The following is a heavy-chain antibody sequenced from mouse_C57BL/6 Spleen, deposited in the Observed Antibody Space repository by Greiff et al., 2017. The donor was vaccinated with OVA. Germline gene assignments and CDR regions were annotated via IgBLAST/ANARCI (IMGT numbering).Heavy chain of an antibody. CDR2: IHPNSGST. Sequence: QVHVKQSGAELVKPGASVKLSCKASGYTFTSYWMHWVKQRPGQGLEWIGMIHPNSGSTNYNEKFKSKATLTVDKSSSTAYMQLSSLTSEDSAVYYCARSGIYYDYDDSFAYWGQGTLVTVSA. CDR3: ARSGIYYDYDDSFAY. CDR1: GYTFTSYW. D-gene: IGHD2-4*01. J-gene: IGHJ3*01. V-gene: IGHV1-64*01.